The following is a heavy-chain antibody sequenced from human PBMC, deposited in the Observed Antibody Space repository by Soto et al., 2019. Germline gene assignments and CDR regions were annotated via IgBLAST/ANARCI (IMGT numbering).Heavy chain of an antibody. CDR3: ARDLTAARFDY. J-gene: IGHJ4*02. CDR2: IWYDGSNK. V-gene: IGHV3-33*01. CDR1: GFTFSSYG. D-gene: IGHD6-6*01. Sequence: PGGSLRLSCAASGFTFSSYGMHWVRQAPGKGLEWVAVIWYDGSNKYYADSVKGRFTISRDNSKNTLYQQMNSLRAEDTAVYYCARDLTAARFDYWGQGTLVTVSS.